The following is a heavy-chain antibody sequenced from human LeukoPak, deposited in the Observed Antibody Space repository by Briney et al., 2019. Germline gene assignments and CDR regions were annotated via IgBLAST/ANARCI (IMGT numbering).Heavy chain of an antibody. Sequence: ASVTVSCKSSGYTFTCYYMHWVRQAPSKGIEWMGWINPNNGGKNYAQHFQGRVTMTRDTSINTAYMELIRLRSDDTAAYHCARDSKGSYYPLDSWGQGTLVTVSS. D-gene: IGHD1-26*01. J-gene: IGHJ4*02. CDR1: GYTFTCYY. V-gene: IGHV1-2*02. CDR2: INPNNGGK. CDR3: ARDSKGSYYPLDS.